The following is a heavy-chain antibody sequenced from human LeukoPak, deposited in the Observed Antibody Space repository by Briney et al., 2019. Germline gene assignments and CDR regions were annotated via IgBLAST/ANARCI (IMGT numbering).Heavy chain of an antibody. Sequence: PGGSLRLSCEASGFTFRYRWMHWVRQAPGKGLEWVAVIWYDGSNKYYADSVKGRFTISRDNSKNTLYLQMNSLRAEDTAVYYCAREGRDGYNWDWFDPWGQGTLVTVSS. V-gene: IGHV3-33*08. CDR1: GFTFRYRW. CDR3: AREGRDGYNWDWFDP. D-gene: IGHD5-24*01. J-gene: IGHJ5*02. CDR2: IWYDGSNK.